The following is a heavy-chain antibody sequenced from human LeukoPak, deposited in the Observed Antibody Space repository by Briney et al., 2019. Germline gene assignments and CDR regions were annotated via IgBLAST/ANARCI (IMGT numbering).Heavy chain of an antibody. CDR1: GFTVSSNY. Sequence: GGSLRLSCAASGFTVSSNYMSWVRQAPGKGLEWVSVIYSGGSTYYADSVKGRFTISRHNSKNTLYLQMNSLRAEDTAVYYCARDNYGGNFPYYCDGMDVWGQGTTVTVSS. CDR3: ARDNYGGNFPYYCDGMDV. CDR2: IYSGGST. D-gene: IGHD4-23*01. V-gene: IGHV3-53*04. J-gene: IGHJ6*02.